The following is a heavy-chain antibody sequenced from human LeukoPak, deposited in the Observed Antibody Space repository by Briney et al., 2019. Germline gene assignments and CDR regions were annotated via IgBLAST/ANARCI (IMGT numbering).Heavy chain of an antibody. J-gene: IGHJ3*02. CDR2: IGRDGSTK. D-gene: IGHD2-15*01. CDR3: VKDGGWTFDI. Sequence: GGSLRLSCAASGFTFSSYGMHWVRQAPGKGLEWVAFIGRDGSTKYYADSVKGRFTISGDSSYHTAFLQMNSLRGDDTAIYYCVKDGGWTFDIWGQGTMVTVSS. CDR1: GFTFSSYG. V-gene: IGHV3-30*02.